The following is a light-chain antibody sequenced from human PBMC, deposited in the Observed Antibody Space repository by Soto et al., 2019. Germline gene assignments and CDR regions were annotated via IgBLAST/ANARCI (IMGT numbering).Light chain of an antibody. V-gene: IGKV1D-8*02. CDR2: AAS. J-gene: IGKJ5*01. CDR3: QQSYSTSAIT. CDR1: QGISSY. Sequence: IWLTQSPSLLSTSTGDSLTISCRMSQGISSYLAWYQKKPGKAPELLIFAASTLQSGVPSRCSGSGSGTDLTLTISSLQPEDFANYYCQQSYSTSAITFGQGTRLEIK.